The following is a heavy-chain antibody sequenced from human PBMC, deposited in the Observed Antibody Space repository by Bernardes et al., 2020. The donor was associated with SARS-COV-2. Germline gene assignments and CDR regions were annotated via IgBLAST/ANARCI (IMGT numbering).Heavy chain of an antibody. CDR1: GYSFTSYW. CDR3: ARQAGTAAGVLRQTYGMDV. J-gene: IGHJ6*02. D-gene: IGHD6-13*01. Sequence: GESLKISCKGSGYSFTSYWIGWVRQMPGKGLEWMGIIYPGDSDTRYSPSFQGQVTISADKSISTAYLQWSSLKASDTAMYYCARQAGTAAGVLRQTYGMDVWGQGTTVTVSS. V-gene: IGHV5-51*01. CDR2: IYPGDSDT.